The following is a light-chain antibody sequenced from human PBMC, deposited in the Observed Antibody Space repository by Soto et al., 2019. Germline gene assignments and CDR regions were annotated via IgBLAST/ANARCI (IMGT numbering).Light chain of an antibody. CDR1: QNINRN. CDR3: QHYNSRPALT. Sequence: EVVMTQSPATLSVSPGETVTLSCRASQNINRNLAWYQQKPGQAPSLLIYGASTRATGIPARFSGSGSGTDFTLTISSLQSDDFGVYYCQHYNSRPALTFGGGTKVEI. CDR2: GAS. V-gene: IGKV3D-15*01. J-gene: IGKJ4*01.